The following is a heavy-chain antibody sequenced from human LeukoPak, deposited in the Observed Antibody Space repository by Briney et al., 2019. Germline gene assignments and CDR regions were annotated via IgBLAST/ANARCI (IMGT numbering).Heavy chain of an antibody. Sequence: SETLSLTCTVSVGSIRSTSYYWGWIRQPPGKGLEWLGSIFYSGSPYYNPSLKSRVTISVDTSKNQFSLKLTSGCVAHWAMYYFPRLKGVPAADYWGQGTLVTVSS. J-gene: IGHJ4*02. CDR3: PRLKGVPAADY. V-gene: IGHV4-39*01. CDR2: IFYSGSP. CDR1: VGSIRSTSYY. D-gene: IGHD2-2*01.